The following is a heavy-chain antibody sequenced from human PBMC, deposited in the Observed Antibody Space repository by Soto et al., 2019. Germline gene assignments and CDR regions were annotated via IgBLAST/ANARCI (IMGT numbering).Heavy chain of an antibody. V-gene: IGHV1-69*01. CDR1: GDTSSRYA. CDR2: IVPIFGTP. CDR3: ARDDSSGFYWYVY. J-gene: IGHJ4*02. Sequence: QVQLVQSGAEVKKPGSSVRVSCKASGDTSSRYAISWVRQAPGQGLEWMGGIVPIFGTPNYAQRFQGRVTITADESTSTAYMELSSLKSEDTAVYYCARDDSSGFYWYVYWGKGTLVSVSS. D-gene: IGHD3-22*01.